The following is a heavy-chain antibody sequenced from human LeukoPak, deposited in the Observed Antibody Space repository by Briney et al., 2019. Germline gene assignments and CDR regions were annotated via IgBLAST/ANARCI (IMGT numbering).Heavy chain of an antibody. Sequence: SETLSLTCAVYSGSFSGYYWSWIRQPPGKGLEWIGEINHSGSTNYNPSLKSRVTISVDTSKNQFSLKLSSVTAADTAVYYCARHRTSSNYFDYWGQGTLVTVSS. CDR3: ARHRTSSNYFDY. V-gene: IGHV4-34*01. J-gene: IGHJ4*02. CDR2: INHSGST. CDR1: SGSFSGYY. D-gene: IGHD1-1*01.